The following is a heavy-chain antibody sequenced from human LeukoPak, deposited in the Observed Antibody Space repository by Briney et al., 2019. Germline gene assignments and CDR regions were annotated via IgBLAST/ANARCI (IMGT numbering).Heavy chain of an antibody. Sequence: GASVKISRKTSGYTFTSFYIHWVRQAPGQGLEWMGIINPYGSTTTYAEKFQGRVTMTRDTSTSTVYMELSSLRSEDTAAYYCARVFGPGEFVYRYYPMDVWGQGTTVTVSS. CDR2: INPYGSTT. J-gene: IGHJ6*02. D-gene: IGHD3-10*01. CDR1: GYTFTSFY. CDR3: ARVFGPGEFVYRYYPMDV. V-gene: IGHV1-46*01.